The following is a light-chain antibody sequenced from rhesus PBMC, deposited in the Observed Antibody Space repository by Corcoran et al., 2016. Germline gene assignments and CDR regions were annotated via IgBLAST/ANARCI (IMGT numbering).Light chain of an antibody. J-gene: IGKJ4*01. Sequence: EIVMTQSPATLPLSPGERATLSCRASQRVIMYVAWYQQKPKEAPRLLIYGAHSRATGIPERFSGSRFETYFILRISSLEPEDVGVYYCQRYNNRLTFGAGTKVDLK. CDR1: QRVIMY. CDR3: QRYNNRLT. CDR2: GAH. V-gene: IGKV3S9*01.